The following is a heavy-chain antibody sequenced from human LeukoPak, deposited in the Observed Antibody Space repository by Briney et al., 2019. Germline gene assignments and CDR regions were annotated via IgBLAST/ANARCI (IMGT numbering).Heavy chain of an antibody. V-gene: IGHV3-30*01. CDR2: ISYDGSNK. J-gene: IGHJ5*02. CDR3: ARDPGPEYNWFDP. CDR1: GFTFSSYA. Sequence: GGSLRLSCAASGFTFSSYAMHWVRQAPGKRLEWVAVISYDGSNKYYADSVKGRFTISRDNSKNTLYLQMNSLRAEDTAVYYCARDPGPEYNWFDPWGQGTLVTVSS.